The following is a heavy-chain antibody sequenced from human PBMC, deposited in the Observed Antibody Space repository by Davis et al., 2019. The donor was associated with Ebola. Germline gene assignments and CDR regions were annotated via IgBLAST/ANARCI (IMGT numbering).Heavy chain of an antibody. D-gene: IGHD6-19*01. Sequence: ASVKVFCKASGYIFTSYAMHWVRQAPGQRLGWMGWINAGNGDTKYSQKFRGRVTITRDTSASTAYMELSSLRSEDTAVYYCARSIAVAGTFDYWGQGTLVTVSS. V-gene: IGHV1-3*01. CDR1: GYIFTSYA. J-gene: IGHJ4*02. CDR2: INAGNGDT. CDR3: ARSIAVAGTFDY.